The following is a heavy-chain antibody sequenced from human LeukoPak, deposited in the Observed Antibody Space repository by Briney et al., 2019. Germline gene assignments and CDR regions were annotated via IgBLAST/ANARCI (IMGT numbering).Heavy chain of an antibody. D-gene: IGHD6-19*01. CDR3: ARVAAMTGTVIDY. CDR1: GFTFSSYW. CDR2: IKQDGSEK. V-gene: IGHV3-7*01. J-gene: IGHJ4*02. Sequence: PGGSLRLSCVASGFTFSSYWMSWVRQAPGKGLEWVANIKQDGSEKYYVDSVKGRFTISRDNAKNSLFLQMNSLRAEDTAVYYCARVAAMTGTVIDYWGQGTLVTVSS.